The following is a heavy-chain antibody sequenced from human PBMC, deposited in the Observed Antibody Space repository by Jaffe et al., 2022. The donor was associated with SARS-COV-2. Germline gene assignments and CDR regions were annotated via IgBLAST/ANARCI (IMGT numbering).Heavy chain of an antibody. J-gene: IGHJ4*02. V-gene: IGHV3-23*01. CDR2: ISGSGGST. Sequence: EVQLLESGGGLVQPGGSLRLSCAASGFTFSSYAMSWVRQAPGKGLEWVSAISGSGGSTYYADSVKGRFTISRDNSKNTLYLQMNSLRAEDTAVYYCARGAYRILSPGYGDYAYWGQGTLVTVSS. CDR3: ARGAYRILSPGYGDYAY. D-gene: IGHD4-17*01. CDR1: GFTFSSYA.